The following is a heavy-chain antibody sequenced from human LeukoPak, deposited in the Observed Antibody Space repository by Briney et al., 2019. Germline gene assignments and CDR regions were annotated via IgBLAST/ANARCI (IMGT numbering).Heavy chain of an antibody. J-gene: IGHJ4*02. CDR3: ASVLYCGADCYSGRYFFDY. D-gene: IGHD2-21*02. V-gene: IGHV1-46*01. CDR2: INPSGDSA. Sequence: ASVKVSCKASGYTFTSYDMHWVRQAPGQGLEWMGIINPSGDSASYAQKFQGRVTMTRDTSTSTVYMELSSLRSEDTAVYYCASVLYCGADCYSGRYFFDYWGQGTLVTVSS. CDR1: GYTFTSYD.